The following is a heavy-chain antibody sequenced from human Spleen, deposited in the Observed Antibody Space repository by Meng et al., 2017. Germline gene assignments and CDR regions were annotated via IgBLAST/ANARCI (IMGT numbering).Heavy chain of an antibody. CDR2: INHSGNT. J-gene: IGHJ4*02. D-gene: IGHD4-23*01. CDR3: ARGTPVVTPRWLDY. CDR1: GGSISSSNW. V-gene: IGHV4-4*02. Sequence: QVQLQESGPGLVKPSGTLSLTCTVSGGSISSSNWWSWVRQPPGKGLEWIGEINHSGNTNYNPSLKSRVTISVDTSKNQFSLNLSSVTAADTAVYYCARGTPVVTPRWLDYWGQGTLVTVSS.